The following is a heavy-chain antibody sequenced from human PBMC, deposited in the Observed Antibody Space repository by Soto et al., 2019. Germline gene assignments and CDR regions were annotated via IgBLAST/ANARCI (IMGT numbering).Heavy chain of an antibody. Sequence: TLSLTCTVAGHSLSSGAYYWSWIRQHPGKGLEWVGYIYFTGSTLYNPSLKSRLAMSLDTSKNQFSLRLTSVTAADTAVYFCASDWGSTGWPTWGQGPLVTVSS. CDR3: ASDWGSTGWPT. V-gene: IGHV4-31*02. CDR2: IYFTGST. CDR1: GHSLSSGAYY. D-gene: IGHD6-19*01. J-gene: IGHJ5*02.